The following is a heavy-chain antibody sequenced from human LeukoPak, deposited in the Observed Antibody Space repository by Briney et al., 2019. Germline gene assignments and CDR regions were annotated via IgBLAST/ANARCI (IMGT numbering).Heavy chain of an antibody. CDR3: AKSGGYGLIDY. Sequence: SETLSLTCAVSGASISGSGYYWGWIRQPPGKGLEWIGNIYYSGSTYYNASLQSRVTISIETSKNQISLRLSSVTAADTAMYYCAKSGGYGLIDYWGQGTLVTVSS. J-gene: IGHJ4*02. CDR2: IYYSGST. CDR1: GASISGSGYY. D-gene: IGHD1-26*01. V-gene: IGHV4-39*01.